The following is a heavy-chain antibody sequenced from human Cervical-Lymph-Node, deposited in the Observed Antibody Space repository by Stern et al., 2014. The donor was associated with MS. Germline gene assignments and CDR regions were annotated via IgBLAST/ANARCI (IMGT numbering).Heavy chain of an antibody. CDR2: IDARGTNI. CDR1: GFTFSDYY. J-gene: IGHJ5*02. V-gene: IGHV3-11*01. D-gene: IGHD3-3*01. CDR3: ARTHYDFRSGYYGWFDP. Sequence: VQLVESGGGLVKPGESLRLSCAASGFTFSDYYMSWLRQSPGKGLEGVSYIDARGTNIYYADSVKGRFTISRDNSNDALYLQLNSLSAEDTTVYYCARTHYDFRSGYYGWFDPWGQGTLVTVSS.